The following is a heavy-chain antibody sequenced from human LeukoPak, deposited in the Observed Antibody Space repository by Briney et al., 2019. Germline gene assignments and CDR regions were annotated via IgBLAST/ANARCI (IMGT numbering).Heavy chain of an antibody. Sequence: GGSLRLSCAASGFTVSSNYMSWVRQAPGKGLEWVSVIYSGGSTYYADSVKGRFTISRDNSKNTLYLQMNSLRAEDTAVYYCARGRSAYYDFWSGYYTEYYFDYWGQETLVTVSS. V-gene: IGHV3-53*01. CDR2: IYSGGST. D-gene: IGHD3-3*01. J-gene: IGHJ4*02. CDR1: GFTVSSNY. CDR3: ARGRSAYYDFWSGYYTEYYFDY.